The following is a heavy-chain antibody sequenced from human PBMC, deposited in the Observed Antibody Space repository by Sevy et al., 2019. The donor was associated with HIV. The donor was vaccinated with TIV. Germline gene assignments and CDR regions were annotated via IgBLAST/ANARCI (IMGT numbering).Heavy chain of an antibody. Sequence: GSLRLSCAASGFSFTTYAMSWVRQAPGKGLEWVSSISGDGDSTYYADSVKGRFTISRDNSKNTQYLQMNSLRVEDTAVYYCARLYDYVWGSYRSKYYFDYWGQGTLVTVSS. V-gene: IGHV3-23*01. D-gene: IGHD3-16*02. CDR2: ISGDGDST. CDR1: GFSFTTYA. CDR3: ARLYDYVWGSYRSKYYFDY. J-gene: IGHJ4*02.